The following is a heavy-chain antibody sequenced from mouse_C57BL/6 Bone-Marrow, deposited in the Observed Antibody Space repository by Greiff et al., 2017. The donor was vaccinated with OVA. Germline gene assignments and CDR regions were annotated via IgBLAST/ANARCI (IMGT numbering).Heavy chain of an antibody. D-gene: IGHD1-1*01. J-gene: IGHJ1*03. Sequence: VQLQQSGAELARPGASVKLSCKASGYTFTSYGISWVKQRTGQGLEWIGEIYPRSGNTYYNEKFKGKATLTADKSSSTAYMELRSLTSEDSAVYFCARTSFTTVVAHWYFDVWGTGTTVTVSS. CDR1: GYTFTSYG. CDR2: IYPRSGNT. V-gene: IGHV1-81*01. CDR3: ARTSFTTVVAHWYFDV.